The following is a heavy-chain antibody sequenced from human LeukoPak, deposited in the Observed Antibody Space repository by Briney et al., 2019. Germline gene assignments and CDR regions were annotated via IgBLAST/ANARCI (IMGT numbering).Heavy chain of an antibody. CDR1: GYTFTGYY. V-gene: IGHV1-2*06. Sequence: ASVKVSCNASGYTFTGYYMHWVRQAPGQGLEWMGRINPNSGGTNYAQKFQGRVTMTRDKSISTAYMELSRLRSDDTAVYYCAREETSGGFDYWGQGTLVTVSS. CDR3: AREETSGGFDY. D-gene: IGHD3-10*01. CDR2: INPNSGGT. J-gene: IGHJ4*02.